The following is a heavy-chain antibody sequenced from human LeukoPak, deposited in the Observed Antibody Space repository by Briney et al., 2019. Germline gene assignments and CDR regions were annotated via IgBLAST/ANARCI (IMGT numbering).Heavy chain of an antibody. CDR3: ARVQLLWFGELLTYYYGMDV. CDR1: GYTFTCYY. J-gene: IGHJ6*02. D-gene: IGHD3-10*01. V-gene: IGHV1-2*06. Sequence: ASVKVSCKASGYTFTCYYMHWVRQAPGQGLEWMGRINPNSGGTNYAQKFQGRVTMTRDTSISTAYTELSRLRSDDMAVYYCARVQLLWFGELLTYYYGMDVWGQGTTVTVSS. CDR2: INPNSGGT.